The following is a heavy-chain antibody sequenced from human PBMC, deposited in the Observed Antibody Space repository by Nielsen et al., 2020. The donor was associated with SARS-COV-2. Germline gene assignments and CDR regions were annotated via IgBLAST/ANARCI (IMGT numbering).Heavy chain of an antibody. CDR1: GGSISNVGYY. J-gene: IGHJ5*01. Sequence: SETLSLTCTVSGGSISNVGYYWSWIRQHPGKGLEWIGYIYYSESAQYNPSLESRVSMSVDTSNNYFSLSLTSVTAADTAVYYCARVDYGDYGAGMWFDSWGQGILVTVSS. CDR3: ARVDYGDYGAGMWFDS. CDR2: IYYSESA. V-gene: IGHV4-31*03. D-gene: IGHD4-17*01.